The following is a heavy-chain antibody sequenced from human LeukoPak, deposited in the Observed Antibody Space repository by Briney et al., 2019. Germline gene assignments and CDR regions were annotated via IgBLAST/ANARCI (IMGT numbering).Heavy chain of an antibody. CDR1: GCSISSGSYY. CDR2: IYTSGST. J-gene: IGHJ3*02. V-gene: IGHV4-61*02. CDR3: ARDRYYDSSGYSLHSFDI. D-gene: IGHD3-22*01. Sequence: SQTLSLTCTVSGCSISSGSYYWSWIRQPAGKGLEWIGRIYTSGSTNYNPSLKSRVTISVDTSKNQFSLKLSSVTAADTAVYYCARDRYYDSSGYSLHSFDIWGQGTMVTVSS.